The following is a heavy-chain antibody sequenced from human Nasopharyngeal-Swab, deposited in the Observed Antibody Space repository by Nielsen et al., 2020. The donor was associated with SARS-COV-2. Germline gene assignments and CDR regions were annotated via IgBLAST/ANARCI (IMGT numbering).Heavy chain of an antibody. D-gene: IGHD2-2*01. V-gene: IGHV1-3*01. CDR2: INAGNGNT. J-gene: IGHJ5*02. CDR3: ARGCSNTSCPQGVGWFDP. Sequence: WVRQAPGQRLEWMGWINAGNGNTKYSQKFQGRVTITRDTSASTAYMELSSLRSEDTAVYYCARGCSNTSCPQGVGWFDPWGQGTLVTVSS.